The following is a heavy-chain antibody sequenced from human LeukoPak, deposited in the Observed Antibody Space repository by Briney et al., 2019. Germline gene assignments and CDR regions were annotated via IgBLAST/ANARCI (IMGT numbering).Heavy chain of an antibody. CDR1: GDSISSYY. CDR2: IYYSGST. V-gene: IGHV4-59*01. CDR3: ARGPVGSDVFDI. Sequence: PSETLSLTCTVSGDSISSYYWTWIRQPPGKGVEWIGYIYYSGSTNYNPSLKSRVAISVDTSKNQFSLKLSSVTAADTAVYYCARGPVGSDVFDIWGQGTMVTVSS. J-gene: IGHJ3*02. D-gene: IGHD1-26*01.